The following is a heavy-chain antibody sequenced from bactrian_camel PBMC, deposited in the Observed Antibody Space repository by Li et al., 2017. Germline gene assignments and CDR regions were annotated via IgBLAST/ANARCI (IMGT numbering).Heavy chain of an antibody. V-gene: IGHV3S53*01. Sequence: HVQLVESGGGSVQAGGSLRLSCAASGNTVSTNMGWFRQAPGKEREGVATIDDRDVSSYTDAVGGRFTISKDNAKNTLYLQMNNLKPKDTAMYYCSAREEPWSNDCLGLLGVRTGQIYWGQGTQVTVS. CDR1: GNTVSTN. CDR2: IDDRDVS. J-gene: IGHJ4*01. D-gene: IGHD8*01. CDR3: SAREEPWSNDCLGLLGVRTGQIY.